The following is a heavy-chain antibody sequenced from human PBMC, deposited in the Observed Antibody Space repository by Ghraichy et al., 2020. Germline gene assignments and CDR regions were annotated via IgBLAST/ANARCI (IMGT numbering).Heavy chain of an antibody. CDR1: GFTVSSKY. Sequence: GESLNISCAASGFTVSSKYMSWVRQAPGKGLEWVSVIYSGGSTYYADSVKGRFTISRDSSKNTLYLQMNSLRAEDTAVYYCARVDPRLSYGMDVWGQGTTVTVSS. V-gene: IGHV3-53*01. D-gene: IGHD2/OR15-2a*01. CDR2: IYSGGST. J-gene: IGHJ6*02. CDR3: ARVDPRLSYGMDV.